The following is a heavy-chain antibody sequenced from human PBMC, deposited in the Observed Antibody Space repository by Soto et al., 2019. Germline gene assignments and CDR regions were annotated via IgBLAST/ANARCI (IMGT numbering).Heavy chain of an antibody. CDR1: GASISGSY. CDR3: GGDGTKILRDWFAP. D-gene: IGHD1-1*01. Sequence: SETLSLTCTVSGASISGSYWSWIRKSAGKGLEWIGRIYATGTTDYNPSLKSRVMMSVDTSKKQFSLKLRSVTAADTAVYYCGGDGTKILRDWFAPGGQGISVTVSS. J-gene: IGHJ5*02. V-gene: IGHV4-4*07. CDR2: IYATGTT.